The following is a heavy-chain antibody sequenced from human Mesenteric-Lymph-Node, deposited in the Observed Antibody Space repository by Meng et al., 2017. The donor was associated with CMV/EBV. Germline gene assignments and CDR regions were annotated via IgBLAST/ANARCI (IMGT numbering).Heavy chain of an antibody. D-gene: IGHD4-23*01. CDR2: INHSGST. V-gene: IGHV4-34*01. Sequence: QVTLPQWGAGQFKRLETPSLTCAVSAGSFNGYYWSGIRQPPGNGLEWIGEINHSGSTNYNPSLKSRVTISVDTSKNQFSLKLSSVTAADTAVYYCARHQRWLKSEGGFNYWGQGTLVTVSS. J-gene: IGHJ4*02. CDR1: AGSFNGYY. CDR3: ARHQRWLKSEGGFNY.